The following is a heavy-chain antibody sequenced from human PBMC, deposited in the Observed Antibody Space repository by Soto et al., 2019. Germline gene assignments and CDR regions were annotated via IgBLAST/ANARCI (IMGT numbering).Heavy chain of an antibody. CDR1: GFTFSYYT. Sequence: LRLSCAASGFTFSYYTVHWVRRAPGKGLEWVSSISGIRDYIRYADSVEGRFTISRDNAKTSLYLQMNSLTAEDTAVYYCAREGVHNYNEYYFDYWGQGTLVTVSS. J-gene: IGHJ4*02. CDR2: ISGIRDYI. V-gene: IGHV3-21*06. CDR3: AREGVHNYNEYYFDY. D-gene: IGHD3-22*01.